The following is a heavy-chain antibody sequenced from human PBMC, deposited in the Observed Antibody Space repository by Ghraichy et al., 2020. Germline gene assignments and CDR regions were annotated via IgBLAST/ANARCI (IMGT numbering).Heavy chain of an antibody. Sequence: ASVKVSCKASGYTFTSYGISWVRQAPGQGLEWMGWISAYNGNTNYAQKLQGRVTMTTDTSTSTAYMELRSLRSDDTAVYYCARAASGVRGYSGYDITMDDYWGQGTLVTVSS. CDR1: GYTFTSYG. CDR3: ARAASGVRGYSGYDITMDDY. D-gene: IGHD5-12*01. CDR2: ISAYNGNT. J-gene: IGHJ4*02. V-gene: IGHV1-18*01.